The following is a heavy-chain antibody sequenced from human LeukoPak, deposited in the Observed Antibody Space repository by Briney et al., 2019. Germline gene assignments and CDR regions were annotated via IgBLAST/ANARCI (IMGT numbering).Heavy chain of an antibody. CDR1: GITFNSYA. J-gene: IGHJ4*02. V-gene: IGHV3-30*04. CDR2: ISHDGSNR. CDR3: ASGYTYYYGSGSYH. D-gene: IGHD3-10*01. Sequence: GGSLRLSCAAPGITFNSYAMHWVRQAPGKGLEWVAVISHDGSNRYYGDSVKGRFTISRDNSKNTLFLQMDSLRAEDTAVYYCASGYTYYYGSGSYHWGQGTLVTVSS.